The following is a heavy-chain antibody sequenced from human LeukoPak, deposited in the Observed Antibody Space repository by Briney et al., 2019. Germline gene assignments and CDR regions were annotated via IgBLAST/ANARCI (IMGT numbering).Heavy chain of an antibody. D-gene: IGHD4-17*01. CDR1: GFTFSSYG. CDR2: ISYDGSNK. V-gene: IGHV3-30*18. J-gene: IGHJ4*02. CDR3: AKDLSGFQRYGDY. Sequence: GGSLRLSCAASGFTFSSYGMHWVRQAPGKGLEWVAVISYDGSNKYYADSVKGRFTISRDNSKNTLYLQMNSLRAEDTAVYNCAKDLSGFQRYGDYWGQGTLVTVSS.